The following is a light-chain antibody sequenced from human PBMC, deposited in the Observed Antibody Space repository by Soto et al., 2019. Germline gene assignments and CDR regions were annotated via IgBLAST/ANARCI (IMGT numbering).Light chain of an antibody. J-gene: IGKJ1*01. V-gene: IGKV3-20*01. CDR3: QQYGSSPTWT. CDR1: QSVSSSY. CDR2: GAS. Sequence: EIVLTQSPGTLSLSPGERATLSCRASQSVSSSYLTWYQQKPGQAPRLLIYGASRRATGIPDWFSGSGSGTDFTLTISRLEPEDFAVYYCQQYGSSPTWTFGQGTKVEIK.